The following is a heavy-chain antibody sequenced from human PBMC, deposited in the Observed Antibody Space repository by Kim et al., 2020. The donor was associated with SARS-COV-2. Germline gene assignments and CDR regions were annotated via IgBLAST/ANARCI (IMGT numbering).Heavy chain of an antibody. J-gene: IGHJ4*02. D-gene: IGHD1-7*01. CDR2: IFWDATNT. CDR1: GFTFDDYS. CDR3: AKDTGGNWNYGGIDS. Sequence: GGSLRLSCAVSGFTFDDYSMHWVRQAPGKGLEWVSLIFWDATNTYYADSVKGRFTISRDNSRNSLFLHMHSLRSDDSGLYYCAKDTGGNWNYGGIDSWGQGTLVTVSS. V-gene: IGHV3-43*01.